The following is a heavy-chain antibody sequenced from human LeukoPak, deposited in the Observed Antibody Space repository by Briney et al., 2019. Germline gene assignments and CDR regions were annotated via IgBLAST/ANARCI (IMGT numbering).Heavy chain of an antibody. CDR3: ARDRHYYDSSRFDP. D-gene: IGHD3-22*01. V-gene: IGHV1-8*01. J-gene: IGHJ5*02. Sequence: ASVKVSCKASGYTFTSYDINWVRQATGQGLERMGWMNPNSGNTGYAQKFQGRVTMTRNTSISTAYMELSSLRSEDTAVYYCARDRHYYDSSRFDPWGQGTLVTVSS. CDR1: GYTFTSYD. CDR2: MNPNSGNT.